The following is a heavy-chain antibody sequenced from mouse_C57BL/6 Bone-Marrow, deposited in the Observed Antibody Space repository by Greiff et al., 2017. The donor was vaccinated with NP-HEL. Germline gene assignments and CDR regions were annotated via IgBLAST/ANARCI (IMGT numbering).Heavy chain of an antibody. D-gene: IGHD1-1*01. V-gene: IGHV1-59*01. CDR3: GLRYPWYFDV. CDR1: GYTFTSYW. J-gene: IGHJ1*03. CDR2: IDPSDSYT. Sequence: QVQLQQPGAELVRPGTSVKLSCKASGYTFTSYWMHWVKQRPGQGLEWIGVIDPSDSYTNYNQKFKGKATLTVDTSSSTAYMQLSSLTSEDSAVYYCGLRYPWYFDVWGTGTTVTVSS.